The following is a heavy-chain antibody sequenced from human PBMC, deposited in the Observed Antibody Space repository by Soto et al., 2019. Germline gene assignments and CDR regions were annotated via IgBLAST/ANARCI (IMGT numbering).Heavy chain of an antibody. J-gene: IGHJ5*02. V-gene: IGHV4-59*08. Sequence: SETLSLTCTVSGGYINTYYWTWIRQPAGKGLEWIGYIYYSGSTKYNPSLKSRVTMSVDTSKNQFSLKLTSVTAADTAVYYCARGGGGDYLSWFDPWGQGTLVTVSS. D-gene: IGHD2-21*02. CDR1: GGYINTYY. CDR2: IYYSGST. CDR3: ARGGGGDYLSWFDP.